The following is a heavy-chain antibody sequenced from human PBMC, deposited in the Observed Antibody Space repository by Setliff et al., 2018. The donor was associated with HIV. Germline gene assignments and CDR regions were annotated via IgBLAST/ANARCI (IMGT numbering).Heavy chain of an antibody. D-gene: IGHD3-16*02. J-gene: IGHJ4*02. Sequence: SETLSLTCTVSGGSISSYYWSWIRQPPGKGLEWIGYIYTSGSTNYNPSLKSRVTISVDTSKNQFSLKLSSVTAADTAVYYCARAAPYYDYVWGSYRHFDYWGQGTLVTVSS. CDR1: GGSISSYY. V-gene: IGHV4-4*09. CDR2: IYTSGST. CDR3: ARAAPYYDYVWGSYRHFDY.